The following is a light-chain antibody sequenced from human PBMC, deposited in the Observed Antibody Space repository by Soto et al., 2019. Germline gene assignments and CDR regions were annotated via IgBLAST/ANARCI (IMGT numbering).Light chain of an antibody. CDR2: GSS. CDR3: QQYGSSPPYT. V-gene: IGKV3-20*01. J-gene: IGKJ2*01. Sequence: EVVLTQSPGTLSLSPGESATLSCRASQSVSNNYFAWYQQKPGQAPRLLIFGSSDRATGSPDRFIGSGFGTDFTLTSSRLEPEDFAVYYCQQYGSSPPYTFGQGNKLEIK. CDR1: QSVSNNY.